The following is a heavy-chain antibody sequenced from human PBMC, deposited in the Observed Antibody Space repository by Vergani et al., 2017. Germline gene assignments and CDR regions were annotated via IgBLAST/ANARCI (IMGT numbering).Heavy chain of an antibody. J-gene: IGHJ5*02. V-gene: IGHV3-9*02. CDR1: GFTSAGYA. CDR3: AKDLGTSSGGGWFDP. CDR2: IRWNSNSI. D-gene: IGHD6-6*01. Sequence: EVQLEESGGGLVLPGRSLRLSCVASGFTSAGYAMHLVRQAPGKGLEWVSGIRWNSNSIGYADSVKGRFTISRDNAKNSLYLQMNSLRAEDTALYYCAKDLGTSSGGGWFDPWGQGTLVTVS.